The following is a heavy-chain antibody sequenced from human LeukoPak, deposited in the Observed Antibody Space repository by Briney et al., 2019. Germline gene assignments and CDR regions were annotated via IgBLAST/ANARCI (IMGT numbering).Heavy chain of an antibody. J-gene: IGHJ4*02. V-gene: IGHV1-8*01. CDR1: GYTLTSYD. CDR2: MNPNSGNT. Sequence: ASVKVSCKASGYTLTSYDINWVRQATGQGLEWMGWMNPNSGNTGYAQKFQGRATLTTDTSTKTAYMELRSLRSDDTAVYYCVRVPDLPDYWGQGTLVTVSS. CDR3: VRVPDLPDY.